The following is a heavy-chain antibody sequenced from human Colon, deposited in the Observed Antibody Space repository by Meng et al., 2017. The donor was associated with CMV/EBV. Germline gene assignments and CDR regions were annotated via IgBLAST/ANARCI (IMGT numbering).Heavy chain of an antibody. CDR2: MNPDSGHT. D-gene: IGHD2-21*01. CDR1: GYTFGTYD. J-gene: IGHJ4*02. Sequence: ASVKVSCKASGYTFGTYDIYWVRQASGQGLEWMGWMNPDSGHTAYAQKFQGRVSMTRNTSITTAYMELTSLKYEDTGVYYCVRSRVVEGGWGQGTPVTVSS. CDR3: VRSRVVEGG. V-gene: IGHV1-8*01.